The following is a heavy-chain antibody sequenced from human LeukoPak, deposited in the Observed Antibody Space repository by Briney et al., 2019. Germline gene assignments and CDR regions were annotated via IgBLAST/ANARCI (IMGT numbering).Heavy chain of an antibody. D-gene: IGHD2-2*02. V-gene: IGHV1-18*01. CDR1: GYTFTSYG. CDR3: ARGEGYQLQYIYWYFDL. Sequence: EATVKVSCKASGYTFTSYGISWVRQAPGQGVEWMGWISAYNGNTNYAQKLQGRVTMTTDTSTSTAYMELSSLRSEDTAVYYCARGEGYQLQYIYWYFDLWGRGTLVTVSS. CDR2: ISAYNGNT. J-gene: IGHJ2*01.